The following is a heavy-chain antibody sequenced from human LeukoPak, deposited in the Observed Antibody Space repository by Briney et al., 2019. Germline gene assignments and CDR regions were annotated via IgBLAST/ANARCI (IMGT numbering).Heavy chain of an antibody. Sequence: PGRSLRLSCAASGFTVSSNYMTWVRQAPGKGLEWVSVIYSGGNTYYADSVKGRFTISRDNTKNTVYLQMNSLRADDTAVYYCARDVGFIVGATPGAFDIWGQGTMVTVSS. CDR3: ARDVGFIVGATPGAFDI. CDR2: IYSGGNT. J-gene: IGHJ3*02. V-gene: IGHV3-66*01. CDR1: GFTVSSNY. D-gene: IGHD1-26*01.